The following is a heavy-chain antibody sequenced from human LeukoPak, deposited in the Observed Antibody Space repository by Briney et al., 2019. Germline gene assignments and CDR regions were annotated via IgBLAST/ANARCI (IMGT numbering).Heavy chain of an antibody. Sequence: PGGSLRLSCAASGLTFSSYAMSWVRQAPGKGLEWVSAISGSGGSTYYADSVKGRFTISRDNSKNTLYLQMNSLRAEDTAVYYCAKKVRWELLDHAFDYWGQGTLVTVSS. V-gene: IGHV3-23*01. D-gene: IGHD1-26*01. J-gene: IGHJ4*02. CDR1: GLTFSSYA. CDR3: AKKVRWELLDHAFDY. CDR2: ISGSGGST.